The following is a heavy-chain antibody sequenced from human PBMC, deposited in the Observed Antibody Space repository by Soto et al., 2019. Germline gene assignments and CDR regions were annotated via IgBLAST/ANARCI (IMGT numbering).Heavy chain of an antibody. D-gene: IGHD6-19*01. CDR1: SGSVFSSNW. V-gene: IGHV4-4*02. CDR2: TRNSGGA. Sequence: SETLSLTCAVSSGSVFSSNWWSWVRLPPGKGLEWIGETRNSGGANYNPSLKSRVTITVDRSRNPIFLELSSVTAADTAVYYCASHLVMAGTRGFDHWGLGTLVTVSS. CDR3: ASHLVMAGTRGFDH. J-gene: IGHJ4*02.